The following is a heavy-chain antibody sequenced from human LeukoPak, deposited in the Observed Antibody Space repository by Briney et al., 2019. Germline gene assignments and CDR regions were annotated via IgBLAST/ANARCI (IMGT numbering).Heavy chain of an antibody. CDR3: ARGEVVAALDY. CDR2: INHSGST. CDR1: GGSFSGYY. Sequence: PETLSLTCAVYGGSFSGYYWSWIRQLPGKGLEWIGEINHSGSTNYNPSLKSRVTISVDTSKNQFSLKLSSVTAADTAVYYCARGEVVAALDYWGQGTLVTVSS. V-gene: IGHV4-34*01. D-gene: IGHD2-15*01. J-gene: IGHJ4*02.